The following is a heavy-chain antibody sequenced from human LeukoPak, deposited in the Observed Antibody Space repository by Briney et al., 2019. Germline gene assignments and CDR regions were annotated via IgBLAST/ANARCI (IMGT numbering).Heavy chain of an antibody. Sequence: PGGSLRLSCAASGFTFSTYAMHWVRQAPGKGLEWVSVISASGDNTYYADSVKGRFTISRDTTKNTLYLQMNSLRAEDTAIYYCAKGLDIAAAGTGVFDIWGHGTMVTVSS. CDR2: ISASGDNT. CDR3: AKGLDIAAAGTGVFDI. D-gene: IGHD6-13*01. J-gene: IGHJ3*02. V-gene: IGHV3-23*01. CDR1: GFTFSTYA.